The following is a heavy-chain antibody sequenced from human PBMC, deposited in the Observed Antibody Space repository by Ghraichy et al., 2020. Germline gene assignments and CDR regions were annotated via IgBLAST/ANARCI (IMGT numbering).Heavy chain of an antibody. Sequence: GGSLRLSCAASGFTFSDYYMSWIRQAPGKGLEWVSYISSSGSTIYYADSVKGRFTISRDNAKNSLYLQMNSLRAEDTAVYYCVRDSLDIVVVPAAIAQAYYYYGMDVWGQGTTVTVSS. D-gene: IGHD2-2*02. J-gene: IGHJ6*02. CDR3: VRDSLDIVVVPAAIAQAYYYYGMDV. V-gene: IGHV3-11*01. CDR2: ISSSGSTI. CDR1: GFTFSDYY.